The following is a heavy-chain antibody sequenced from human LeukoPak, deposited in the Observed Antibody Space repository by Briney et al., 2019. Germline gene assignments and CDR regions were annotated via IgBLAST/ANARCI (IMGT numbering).Heavy chain of an antibody. Sequence: GGSLRLSCAASGFTFSSYSMNWVRQAPGKGPEWVSYISSSSRTINYADSVKGRFTISRDNAKNSLYLQMNSLRAEDTAVYYCARDFHRRLYDSSGYYPYWGQGTLVTVSS. J-gene: IGHJ4*02. D-gene: IGHD3-22*01. V-gene: IGHV3-48*01. CDR3: ARDFHRRLYDSSGYYPY. CDR2: ISSSSRTI. CDR1: GFTFSSYS.